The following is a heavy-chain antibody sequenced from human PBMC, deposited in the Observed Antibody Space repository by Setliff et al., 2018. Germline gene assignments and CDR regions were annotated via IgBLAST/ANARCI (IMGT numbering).Heavy chain of an antibody. V-gene: IGHV3-21*03. CDR3: ARTAGSSSASGFDY. J-gene: IGHJ4*02. D-gene: IGHD2-15*01. Sequence: GESLKISCAASGFTFSSYNMNWVRQAPGKGPEWVSSISGSSTYTYYADSVKGRFTISRDNAKDSLYLQMNSLRAEDTAVYYCARTAGSSSASGFDYWGQGTL. CDR1: GFTFSSYN. CDR2: ISGSSTYT.